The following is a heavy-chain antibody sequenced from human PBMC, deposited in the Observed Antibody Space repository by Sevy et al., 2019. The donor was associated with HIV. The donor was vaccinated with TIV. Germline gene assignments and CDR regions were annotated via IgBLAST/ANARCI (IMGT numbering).Heavy chain of an antibody. Sequence: SETLSLTCAVYGGSFSGYYWSWIRQPPGKGLEWIGEINHSGSTNYNPSLKSRVTISVDTSKNQFSLKLSSVTAADTAVYYCARGGGSGSYWVDYWGQGTLVTVSS. CDR2: INHSGST. CDR3: ARGGGSGSYWVDY. J-gene: IGHJ4*02. CDR1: GGSFSGYY. D-gene: IGHD3-10*01. V-gene: IGHV4-34*01.